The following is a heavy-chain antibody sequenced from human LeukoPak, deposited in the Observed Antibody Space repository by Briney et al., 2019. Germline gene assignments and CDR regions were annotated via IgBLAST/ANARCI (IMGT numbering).Heavy chain of an antibody. Sequence: SETLSLTCTVSGGSISSSYWSWLRQPPGEGLEWIGYIYYSGSTNYNPSLKSRVTISVDTSKNQFSLKLSSVTAADTAVYYCARGHYSSSWYVFDYWGRGTLVTVSS. J-gene: IGHJ4*02. D-gene: IGHD6-13*01. CDR3: ARGHYSSSWYVFDY. CDR2: IYYSGST. CDR1: GGSISSSY. V-gene: IGHV4-59*01.